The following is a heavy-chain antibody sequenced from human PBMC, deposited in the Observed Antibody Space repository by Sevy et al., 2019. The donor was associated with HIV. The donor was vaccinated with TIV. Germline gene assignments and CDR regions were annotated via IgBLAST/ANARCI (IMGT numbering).Heavy chain of an antibody. CDR1: GYSFVGYW. CDR2: IFPGNSDA. J-gene: IGHJ3*02. CDR3: ATSREGLVFDACDI. D-gene: IGHD1-26*01. V-gene: IGHV5-51*01. Sequence: GESLKISCAASGYSFVGYWIGWVRQRPGKGLEYMGMIFPGNSDARVSPSFQGQVTISADKSTSTAYLHWSSLRASDTAMYYCATSREGLVFDACDIWGQVTMVTVSS.